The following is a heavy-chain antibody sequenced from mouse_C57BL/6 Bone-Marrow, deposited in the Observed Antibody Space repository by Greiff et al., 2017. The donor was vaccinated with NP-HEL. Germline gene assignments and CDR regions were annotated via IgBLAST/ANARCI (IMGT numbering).Heavy chain of an antibody. J-gene: IGHJ1*03. Sequence: QVQLKESGAELARPGASVKLSCKASGYTFTSYGISWVKQRTGQGLEWIGEIYPRSGNTYYNEKFKGKATLTADKSSSTAYMELRSLTSEDSAVDFGARAVYGSSSVRYWYFEVWGTGTTGTVSS. CDR3: ARAVYGSSSVRYWYFEV. CDR1: GYTFTSYG. D-gene: IGHD1-1*01. CDR2: IYPRSGNT. V-gene: IGHV1-81*01.